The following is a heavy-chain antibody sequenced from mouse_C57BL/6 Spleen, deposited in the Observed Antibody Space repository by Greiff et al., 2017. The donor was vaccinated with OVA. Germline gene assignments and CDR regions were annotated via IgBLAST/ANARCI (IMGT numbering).Heavy chain of an antibody. Sequence: QVQLQQPGAELVKPGASVKLSCKASGYTFTSYWMHWVKQRPGQGLEWIGMIHPNSGSTNYTEKFKSKATLTVDKSSSTAYMQLSSLTSEDSAVYYGTREDYDYDGGFAYWGQGTLVTVSA. CDR2: IHPNSGST. J-gene: IGHJ3*01. CDR1: GYTFTSYW. V-gene: IGHV1-64*01. D-gene: IGHD2-4*01. CDR3: TREDYDYDGGFAY.